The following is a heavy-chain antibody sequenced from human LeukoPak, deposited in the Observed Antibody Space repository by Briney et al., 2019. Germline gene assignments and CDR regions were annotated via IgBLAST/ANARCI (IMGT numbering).Heavy chain of an antibody. J-gene: IGHJ4*02. CDR2: INPNNGGT. V-gene: IGHV1-2*02. Sequence: ASVKVSCEASGYSFSANYMHWVRQAPGQGLEWMGWINPNNGGTEYAQRFQGRVTMTRDTSISIVYMELSSVRSDDTAVYYCAREVYGDSSFDYWGQGTLLTVSS. CDR3: AREVYGDSSFDY. D-gene: IGHD4-17*01. CDR1: GYSFSANY.